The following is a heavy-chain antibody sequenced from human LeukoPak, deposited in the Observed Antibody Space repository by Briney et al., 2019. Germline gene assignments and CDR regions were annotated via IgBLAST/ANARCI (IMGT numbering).Heavy chain of an antibody. CDR3: ARDDYGDYALDY. Sequence: SETLSLTCTVSGGSISSGGYYWSWIRQHPGKGLEWIGYIYYSGSTYYNPSLKSRVTISVDTSKNQFSLKLSSVTAADTAVYYRARDDYGDYALDYWGQGTLVTVSS. CDR2: IYYSGST. V-gene: IGHV4-31*03. D-gene: IGHD4-17*01. J-gene: IGHJ4*02. CDR1: GGSISSGGYY.